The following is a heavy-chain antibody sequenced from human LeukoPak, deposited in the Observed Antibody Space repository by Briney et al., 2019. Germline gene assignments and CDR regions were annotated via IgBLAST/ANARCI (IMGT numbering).Heavy chain of an antibody. J-gene: IGHJ4*02. Sequence: GGSLRLSCAASGFSFSNYWMTWVRQAPGKGLEWVANIKEDGSEKYYVDSVKGRFTISRDNAKNSLYLQMNSLRAEDTAVYYCATPTIVGRTPVDYWGQGTLVTVSP. CDR1: GFSFSNYW. V-gene: IGHV3-7*02. D-gene: IGHD1-26*01. CDR3: ATPTIVGRTPVDY. CDR2: IKEDGSEK.